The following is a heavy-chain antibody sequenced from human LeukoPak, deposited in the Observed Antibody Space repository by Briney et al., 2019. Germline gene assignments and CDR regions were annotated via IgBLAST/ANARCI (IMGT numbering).Heavy chain of an antibody. V-gene: IGHV1-3*01. CDR2: INAGNGNT. CDR1: GYTFTNYA. Sequence: GASVKVSCKASGYTFTNYALHWVRQAPGQRLEWMGWINAGNGNTQYSQKFQGRAAITSDTYANIVYMEMSNLRSEDTAIYFCAKFYSNKDRGSDHWGQGTLVTVSS. D-gene: IGHD4-11*01. CDR3: AKFYSNKDRGSDH. J-gene: IGHJ4*02.